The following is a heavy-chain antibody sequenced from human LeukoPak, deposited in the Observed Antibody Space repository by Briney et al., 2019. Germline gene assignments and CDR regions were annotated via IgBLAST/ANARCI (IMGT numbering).Heavy chain of an antibody. V-gene: IGHV4-59*08. D-gene: IGHD3-10*01. J-gene: IGHJ4*02. CDR3: ARADMVRGVIIEDY. CDR1: GGSISSYS. CDR2: IYYSGST. Sequence: SSETLSLTCTVSGGSISSYSWSWIRQPPGKGLEWIGYIYYSGSTNYNPSLKSRVTISVDTAKNQFSLKLSSVTAADTAVYYCARADMVRGVIIEDYWGQGTLVTVSS.